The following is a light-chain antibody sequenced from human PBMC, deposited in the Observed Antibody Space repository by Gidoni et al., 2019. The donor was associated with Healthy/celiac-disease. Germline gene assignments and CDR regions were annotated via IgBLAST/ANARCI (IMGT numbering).Light chain of an antibody. CDR3: NSRDSSGNHPVV. J-gene: IGLJ2*01. V-gene: IGLV3-19*01. Sequence: SSELTQDLAVSVSLGQTVRITCQGDSLRTYYASRYQQKPGQAPVLVIYGKNNRLSGIPDRFSGSSSGNTASLTITGAQAEDEADYYCNSRDSSGNHPVVFGGGTKLTVL. CDR2: GKN. CDR1: SLRTYY.